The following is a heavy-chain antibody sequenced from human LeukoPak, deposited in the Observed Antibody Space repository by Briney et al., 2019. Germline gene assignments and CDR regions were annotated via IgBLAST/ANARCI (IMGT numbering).Heavy chain of an antibody. V-gene: IGHV3-66*01. CDR3: ASRPSGDYPYFDY. Sequence: PGGSLRLSCAVSGFTVSSNYMSWVRQAPGKGLDWVSVIYSGGNTYYADSVKGRFTISRDNSKNTLYLQMNSLRAEDTAVYYCASRPSGDYPYFDYWGQGTLVTVSS. CDR2: IYSGGNT. D-gene: IGHD4-17*01. J-gene: IGHJ4*02. CDR1: GFTVSSNY.